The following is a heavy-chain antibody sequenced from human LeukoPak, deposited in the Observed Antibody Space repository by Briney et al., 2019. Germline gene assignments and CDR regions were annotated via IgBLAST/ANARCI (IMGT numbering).Heavy chain of an antibody. D-gene: IGHD3-10*01. V-gene: IGHV3-30*02. J-gene: IGHJ3*02. CDR2: IRYDGSNK. CDR1: GFTFSSYG. Sequence: GGSLRLSCAASGFTFSSYGMHWVRQAPGKGLEWVAFIRYDGSNKYYADSVKGRFTISRDNSKNTLYLQMNSLRAEDTAVYYCARYLILWFGEPYDAFDIWGQGTMVTVSS. CDR3: ARYLILWFGEPYDAFDI.